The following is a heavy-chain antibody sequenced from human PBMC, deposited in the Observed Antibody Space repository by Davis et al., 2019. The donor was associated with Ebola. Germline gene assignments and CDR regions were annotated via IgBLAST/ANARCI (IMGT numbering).Heavy chain of an antibody. D-gene: IGHD3-3*01. Sequence: MPSETLSLTCTLSGGSLSSGCYYCSWIRQHPGKGLEWIGYIYYSWSTYYNPSLKSRVTISVDTSKNQFPLKLSSVTAADTAVYYCARALEWLFDAFDIWGQGTMVTVSS. V-gene: IGHV4-31*03. J-gene: IGHJ3*02. CDR3: ARALEWLFDAFDI. CDR2: IYYSWST. CDR1: GGSLSSGCYY.